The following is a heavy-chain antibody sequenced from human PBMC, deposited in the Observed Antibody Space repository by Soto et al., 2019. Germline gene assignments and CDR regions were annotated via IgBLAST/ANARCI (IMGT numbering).Heavy chain of an antibody. Sequence: QVQLVESGGGVVQPGRSLRLSCAASGFTFSSYGMHWVRQAPGKGLEWVAVISYDGSNKYYADSVKGRFTISRDNSKNTLYLQMNSVRAEDSAVYYCAKDLDSGIVPDAFDIWGQGTMVTVSS. CDR1: GFTFSSYG. V-gene: IGHV3-30*18. CDR2: ISYDGSNK. D-gene: IGHD2-2*01. J-gene: IGHJ3*02. CDR3: AKDLDSGIVPDAFDI.